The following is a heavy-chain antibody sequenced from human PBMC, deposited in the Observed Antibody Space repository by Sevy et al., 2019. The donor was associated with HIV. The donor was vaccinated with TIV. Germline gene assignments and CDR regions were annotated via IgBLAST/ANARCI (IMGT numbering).Heavy chain of an antibody. CDR1: GFTFDDYA. D-gene: IGHD3-10*01. CDR3: AKDIQRYGYGSYPYYFDY. J-gene: IGHJ4*02. Sequence: GGSLRLSCAASGFTFDDYAMHWVRQAPGKGLEWVSGISWNSGSIGYADSVKGRFTISRDNAKNSLYLQMNSLRAEETALYYCAKDIQRYGYGSYPYYFDYWGQGTLVTVSS. V-gene: IGHV3-9*01. CDR2: ISWNSGSI.